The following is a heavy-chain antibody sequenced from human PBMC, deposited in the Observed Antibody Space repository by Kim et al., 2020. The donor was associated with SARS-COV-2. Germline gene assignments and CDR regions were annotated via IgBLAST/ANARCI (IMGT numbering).Heavy chain of an antibody. D-gene: IGHD3-22*01. CDR2: ISWNSGSI. CDR3: AKLWYYDSSGYPGDAFD. CDR1: GFTFDDYA. Sequence: GGSLRLSCAASGFTFDDYAMHWVRQAPGKGLEWVSGISWNSGSIGYADSVKGRFTISRDNAKNSLYLQMNSLRAEDTALYYCAKLWYYDSSGYPGDAFD. J-gene: IGHJ3*02. V-gene: IGHV3-9*01.